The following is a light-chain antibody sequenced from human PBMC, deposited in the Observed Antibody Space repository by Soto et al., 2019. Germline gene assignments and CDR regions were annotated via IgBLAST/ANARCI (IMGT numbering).Light chain of an antibody. V-gene: IGKV1-39*01. CDR1: QSISSY. CDR3: QQSYSNPRTFTTPRT. CDR2: AAS. Sequence: DIQMTQSPSSLSASVGDRVTITCRASQSISSYLNWYQQKPGKAPKLLIYAASSLQSGVPSRFSGSGSGTDFTLTISSLQREDFATYYCQQSYSNPRTFTTPRTFGQGTKVDIK. J-gene: IGKJ1*01.